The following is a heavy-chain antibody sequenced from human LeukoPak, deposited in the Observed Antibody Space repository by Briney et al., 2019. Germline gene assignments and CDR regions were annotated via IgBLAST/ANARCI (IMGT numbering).Heavy chain of an antibody. J-gene: IGHJ3*02. D-gene: IGHD2-2*01. CDR1: GYTFTGYY. CDR2: INPNSGGT. V-gene: IGHV1-2*02. Sequence: ASVKVSCKASGYTFTGYYMHWVRQAPGQGLEWMGWINPNSGGTNYAQKFQGRVTMTRDTSISTAYMELRSLRSDDTAVYYCARVGDSGFFNQKGAFDIWGQGTMVTVSS. CDR3: ARVGDSGFFNQKGAFDI.